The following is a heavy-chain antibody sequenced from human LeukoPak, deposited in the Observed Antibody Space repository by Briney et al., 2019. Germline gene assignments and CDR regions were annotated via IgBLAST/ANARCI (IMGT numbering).Heavy chain of an antibody. CDR2: INHSGST. CDR1: GGSFSGYY. D-gene: IGHD6-19*01. J-gene: IGHJ4*02. Sequence: PSETLSLTCAVYGGSFSGYYWSWIRQPPGKGLEWIGEINHSGSTNYNPSLKSRVTISVDTSKNQFSLKLSSVTAADTAVYYCARVPRAVAGLESGMDYFDYWGQGTLVTVSS. CDR3: ARVPRAVAGLESGMDYFDY. V-gene: IGHV4-34*01.